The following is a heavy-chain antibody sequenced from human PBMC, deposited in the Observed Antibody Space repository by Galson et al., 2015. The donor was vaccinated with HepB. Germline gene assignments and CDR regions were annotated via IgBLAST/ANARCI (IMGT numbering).Heavy chain of an antibody. Sequence: CAISGDSVSSSTGAWNWIRQSPSRGLEWLGRTYYRSKWYNDYAVSVKSRITINPDTSKNQFSLHLNSVTPEDTAVYYYDSTAHAFDIWGQGTMVTVSS. CDR1: GDSVSSSTGA. CDR2: TYYRSKWYN. D-gene: IGHD2-2*01. V-gene: IGHV6-1*01. CDR3: DSTAHAFDI. J-gene: IGHJ3*02.